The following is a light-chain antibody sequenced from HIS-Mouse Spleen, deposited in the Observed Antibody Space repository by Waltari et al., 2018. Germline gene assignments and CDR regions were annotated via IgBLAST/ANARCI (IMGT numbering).Light chain of an antibody. CDR1: ALPKKY. CDR3: YSTDSSGNHRV. CDR2: EDS. J-gene: IGLJ2*01. Sequence: SYELTQPPSVSVSPGQTARITCSGAALPKKYAYWNQQKSGQAPVLVIYEDSKRPPGIPERFSGSSSGTMATLTISGAQVEDEADYYCYSTDSSGNHRVFGGGTKLTVL. V-gene: IGLV3-10*01.